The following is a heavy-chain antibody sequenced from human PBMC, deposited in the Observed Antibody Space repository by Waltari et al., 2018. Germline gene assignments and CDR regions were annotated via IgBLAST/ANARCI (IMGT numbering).Heavy chain of an antibody. D-gene: IGHD3-22*01. CDR1: GFTFSRSW. V-gene: IGHV3-66*02. J-gene: IGHJ4*02. Sequence: EVQLVESGGGLVQPGGSLRLSCAASGFTFSRSWMHWARQAPGKGLVWVSLIYSGGYTQYADSVKGRFTISRDNSKNTLYLQMNSLRVEDTAVYYCARNPRYDSPDWGQGTLVTVSS. CDR2: IYSGGYT. CDR3: ARNPRYDSPD.